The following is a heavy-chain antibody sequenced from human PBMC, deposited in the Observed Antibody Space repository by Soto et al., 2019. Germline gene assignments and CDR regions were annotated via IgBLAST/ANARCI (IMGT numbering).Heavy chain of an antibody. J-gene: IGHJ5*02. D-gene: IGHD2-15*01. CDR2: IYHTGGT. CDR3: ARRRAGSGPLGLFDP. Sequence: TLSLTCGVSGGSIISGAHSWSWIRQSPGKGLEFIGYIYHTGGTYYTPSLKSRVTISVDRSKNQFSLKLTSMSAADTAVYYCARRRAGSGPLGLFDPWGQGIQVTVSS. V-gene: IGHV4-30-2*06. CDR1: GGSIISGAHS.